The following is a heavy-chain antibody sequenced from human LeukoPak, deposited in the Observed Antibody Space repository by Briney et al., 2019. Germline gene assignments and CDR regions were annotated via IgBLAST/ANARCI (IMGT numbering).Heavy chain of an antibody. D-gene: IGHD1-26*01. J-gene: IGHJ5*02. CDR2: IIPIFGTA. CDR1: GGTFSSYA. Sequence: SVKVSCKASGGTFSSYAISWARQAPGQGLEWMGGIIPIFGTANYAQKFQGRVTITADESTSTAYMELSSLRSEDTAVYYCASRYSGSYVEYWFDPWGQGTLVTVSS. CDR3: ASRYSGSYVEYWFDP. V-gene: IGHV1-69*13.